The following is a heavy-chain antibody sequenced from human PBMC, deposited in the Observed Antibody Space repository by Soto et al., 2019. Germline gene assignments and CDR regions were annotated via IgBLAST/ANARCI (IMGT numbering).Heavy chain of an antibody. D-gene: IGHD6-19*01. CDR1: GGSISSYY. J-gene: IGHJ4*02. CDR2: FYYSGST. CDR3: ARGGWKLFDY. Sequence: SETLSLTCTVSGGSISSYYWSLIRQPPGKGLEWIRYFYYSGSTNYTPSLKSRVTISVDTSKNQFSLKLSSVTAADTAVYYCARGGWKLFDYWGQGTLVTVSS. V-gene: IGHV4-59*01.